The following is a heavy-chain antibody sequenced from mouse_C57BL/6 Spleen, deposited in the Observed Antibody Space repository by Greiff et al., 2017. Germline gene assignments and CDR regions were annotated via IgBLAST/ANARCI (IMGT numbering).Heavy chain of an antibody. V-gene: IGHV1-15*01. CDR1: GYTFTDYE. J-gene: IGHJ1*03. CDR3: TGSRRYFDV. Sequence: LVESGAELVRPGASVTLSCKASGYTFTDYEMHWVKQTPVHGLEWIGASDPETGGTAYDQKFKGKAILTADKSSSTAYMELRSLTSEDSAVYYCTGSRRYFDVWGTGTTVTVSS. D-gene: IGHD1-1*01. CDR2: SDPETGGT.